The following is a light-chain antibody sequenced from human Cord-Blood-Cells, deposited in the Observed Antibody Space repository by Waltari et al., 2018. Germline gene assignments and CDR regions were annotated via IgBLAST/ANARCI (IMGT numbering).Light chain of an antibody. Sequence: QCALTQTASASASPVQSITISCTGSSRAVGSYNVVSWYQQHPGKAPKLMIYEGSKRPSGVSNRFSGSKSGNTASLTISGLQAEDEADYYCCSYAGSVVFGGGTKLTVL. CDR3: CSYAGSVV. V-gene: IGLV2-23*01. CDR1: SRAVGSYNV. J-gene: IGLJ2*01. CDR2: EGS.